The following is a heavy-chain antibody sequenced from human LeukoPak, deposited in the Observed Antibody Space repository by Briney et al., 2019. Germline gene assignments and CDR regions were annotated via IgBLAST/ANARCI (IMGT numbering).Heavy chain of an antibody. CDR3: AREGYEPPYGSGIDY. V-gene: IGHV4-31*03. CDR1: GVSISSGGYY. Sequence: SETLSLTCTVSGVSISSGGYYWSWIRQHRGKGLEWIGYIYYSGSTYYNPSLKSRVTISVDTSKNQFSLKLSSVTAADTAVYYCAREGYEPPYGSGIDYWGQGTLVTVSS. CDR2: IYYSGST. J-gene: IGHJ4*02. D-gene: IGHD3-10*01.